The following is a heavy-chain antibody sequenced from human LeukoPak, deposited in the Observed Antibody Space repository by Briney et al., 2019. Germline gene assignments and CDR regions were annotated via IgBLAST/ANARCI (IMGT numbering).Heavy chain of an antibody. CDR2: ISSSGSTI. CDR1: GFTFSDYY. V-gene: IGHV3-11*01. CDR3: ARDVGVVVPAAIADY. Sequence: GGSLRLSCAASGFTFSDYYMSWIRQAPGKGLEWVSYISSSGSTIYYADSVKGRFTISRDNAKNSLYLQMNSLRAEDTAVYYCARDVGVVVPAAIADYWGQGTLVTVSS. J-gene: IGHJ4*02. D-gene: IGHD2-2*01.